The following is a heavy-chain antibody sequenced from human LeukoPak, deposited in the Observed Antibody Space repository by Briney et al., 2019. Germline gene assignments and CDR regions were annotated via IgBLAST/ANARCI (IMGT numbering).Heavy chain of an antibody. CDR1: GYTFTSYG. D-gene: IGHD6-19*01. V-gene: IGHV1-18*01. CDR2: ISAYNGNT. J-gene: IGHJ4*02. CDR3: AREMARGWYRVWPY. Sequence: ASVKVSCKASGYTFTSYGISWVRQAPGQGLEWMGWISAYNGNTNYAQKLQGRDTMTTDTSTSTAYMELRSLRSDDTAVYYCAREMARGWYRVWPYWGQGTLVTVSS.